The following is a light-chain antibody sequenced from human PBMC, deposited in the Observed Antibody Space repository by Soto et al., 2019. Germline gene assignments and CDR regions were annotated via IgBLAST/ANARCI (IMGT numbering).Light chain of an antibody. Sequence: EILLTQSPVTLSLSPGERAALSCRASQSIRFHLAWYQQRPGQAPRLLIYDASHRATGVPDRFSGSGSGADFTLIISSLEPEDFAVYYCQQRSNWPPLLTFGGGTKVEIK. J-gene: IGKJ4*01. V-gene: IGKV3-11*01. CDR1: QSIRFH. CDR3: QQRSNWPPLLT. CDR2: DAS.